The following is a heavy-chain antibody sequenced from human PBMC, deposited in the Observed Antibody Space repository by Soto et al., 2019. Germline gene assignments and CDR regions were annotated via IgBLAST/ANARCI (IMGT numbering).Heavy chain of an antibody. D-gene: IGHD1-26*01. J-gene: IGHJ4*02. V-gene: IGHV4-39*01. CDR3: ARQDGTPFDY. CDR1: GGSISSSSYY. Sequence: SETLSLTCTVSGGSISSSSYYWGWIRQPPGKGLEWIGSIYYSGSTYYNPSLKSRVTISVDTSKNQFSLKLSSVTAADTAVYYCARQDGTPFDYWGQGTLVTVPS. CDR2: IYYSGST.